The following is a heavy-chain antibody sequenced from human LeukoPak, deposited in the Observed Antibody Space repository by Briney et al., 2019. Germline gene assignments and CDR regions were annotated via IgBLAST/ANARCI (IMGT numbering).Heavy chain of an antibody. CDR2: IIPIFGTA. J-gene: IGHJ3*02. Sequence: SVKVSCKASEGTFSSYAISWVRQAPGQGLEWMGRIIPIFGTANYAQKFQGRVTITTDESTSTAYMELSSLRSEDTAVYYCARKNIHCSGGSCYSNDAFDIWGQGTMVTVSS. CDR1: EGTFSSYA. V-gene: IGHV1-69*05. D-gene: IGHD2-15*01. CDR3: ARKNIHCSGGSCYSNDAFDI.